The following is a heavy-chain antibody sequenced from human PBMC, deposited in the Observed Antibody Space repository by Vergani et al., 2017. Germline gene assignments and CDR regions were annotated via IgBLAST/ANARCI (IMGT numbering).Heavy chain of an antibody. D-gene: IGHD3-22*01. Sequence: QVQLVQSGSELKKPGASVKVSCKASGYTFTSYAMHWVRPAPGQRLEWMGWINTGNGNTKYSQQFQCRVTITRDTSASTAYMELSSLRSEDTAVYYCAREAGYYYDSSGYFPAEYWGQGTLVTVSS. J-gene: IGHJ4*02. CDR1: GYTFTSYA. CDR2: INTGNGNT. V-gene: IGHV1-3*04. CDR3: AREAGYYYDSSGYFPAEY.